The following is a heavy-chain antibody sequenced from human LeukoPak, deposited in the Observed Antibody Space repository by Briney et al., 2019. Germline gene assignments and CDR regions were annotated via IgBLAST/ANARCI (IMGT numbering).Heavy chain of an antibody. CDR1: GFTFSSYG. CDR2: ISYDGSNK. D-gene: IGHD3-22*01. V-gene: IGHV3-30*19. Sequence: PGRSLRLSCAASGFTFSSYGMHWVRQAPGKGLEWVVVISYDGSNKYYAHSVTGRFTISRDNSKNTLYLQMNSLRAEDTAVYYCARRQFRYDSSGYYYGMDVWGQGTTVTVSS. J-gene: IGHJ6*02. CDR3: ARRQFRYDSSGYYYGMDV.